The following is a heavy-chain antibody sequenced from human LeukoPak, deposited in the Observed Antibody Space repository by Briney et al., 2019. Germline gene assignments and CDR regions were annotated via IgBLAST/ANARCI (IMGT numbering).Heavy chain of an antibody. CDR3: ARGHSTGCFDY. CDR1: GFTFSSYA. CDR2: ISGSGGST. D-gene: IGHD1-14*01. V-gene: IGHV3-23*01. J-gene: IGHJ4*02. Sequence: GGSLRLSCAASGFTFSSYAMSRVRQAPGKGLEWVSAISGSGGSTYYADSVKGRFTISRDNAQNTVYLQMNSLRAEDTAIYYCARGHSTGCFDYWGQGTLVTVSS.